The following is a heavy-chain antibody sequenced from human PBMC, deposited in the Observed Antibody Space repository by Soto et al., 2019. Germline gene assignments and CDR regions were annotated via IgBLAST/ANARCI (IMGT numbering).Heavy chain of an antibody. Sequence: PGGSLRLSCAASGFTVSSNYMSWVRQAPGKGLEWVGRIKSKTDGGTTDYAAPVKGRFTISRDDSKSIAYLQMNSLKTEDTAVYYCTSVQFIAAAGIASVGLDYWGQGTLVTVSS. CDR2: IKSKTDGGTT. D-gene: IGHD6-13*01. CDR1: GFTVSSNY. CDR3: TSVQFIAAAGIASVGLDY. V-gene: IGHV3-15*01. J-gene: IGHJ4*02.